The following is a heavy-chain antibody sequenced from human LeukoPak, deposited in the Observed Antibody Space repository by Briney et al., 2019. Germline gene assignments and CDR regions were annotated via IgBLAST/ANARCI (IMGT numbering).Heavy chain of an antibody. V-gene: IGHV1-18*01. CDR1: GYTFTSYG. CDR3: ARDLSYLRSVVTGVYNWIDP. D-gene: IGHD2-21*02. J-gene: IGHJ5*02. CDR2: ISAYNGNT. Sequence: ASVRVSCKASGYTFTSYGISWVRQAPGQGLEWMGWISAYNGNTNYAQKLQGRVTMTTDTSTSTAYMELRSLRYDDTAVYYCARDLSYLRSVVTGVYNWIDPWGQGTLVTVSS.